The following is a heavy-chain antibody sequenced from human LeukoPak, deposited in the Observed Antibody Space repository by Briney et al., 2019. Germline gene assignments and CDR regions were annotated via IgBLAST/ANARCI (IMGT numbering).Heavy chain of an antibody. J-gene: IGHJ4*02. CDR3: AKFFPNRPRSSGD. V-gene: IGHV3-23*01. D-gene: IGHD6-25*01. CDR2: ISGSGGST. CDR1: GFTFSIYA. Sequence: GGSLRLPCAASGFTFSIYAMSWVRQAPGKGLEWVSAISGSGGSTYYADSVKGRFTISRDNSKNTLYLQMNSLRAEDTAVYYCAKFFPNRPRSSGDWGQGTLVTVSS.